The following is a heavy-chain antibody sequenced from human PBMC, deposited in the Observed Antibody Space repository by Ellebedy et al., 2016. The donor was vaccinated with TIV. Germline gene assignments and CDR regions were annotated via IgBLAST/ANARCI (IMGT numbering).Heavy chain of an antibody. J-gene: IGHJ4*02. V-gene: IGHV4-59*01. D-gene: IGHD2-2*01. CDR1: GGSISSYY. CDR3: ARGGCSSTSCYADVRFDY. Sequence: SETLSLXXTVSGGSISSYYWSWIRQPPGKGLEWIGYIYYSGSTNYNPSLKSRVTISVDTSKNQFSLKLSSVTAADTAVYYCARGGCSSTSCYADVRFDYWGQGTLVTVSS. CDR2: IYYSGST.